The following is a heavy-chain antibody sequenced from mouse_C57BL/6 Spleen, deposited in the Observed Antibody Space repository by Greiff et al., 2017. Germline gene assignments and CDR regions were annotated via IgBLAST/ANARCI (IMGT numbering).Heavy chain of an antibody. CDR3: ARESTVVATKGYYYAMDY. Sequence: QVQLQQPGAELVKPGASVKMSCKASGYTFTSYWITWVKQRPGQGLEWIGDIYPGSGSTNYNEKFKSKATLTVDTSTSTAYMQLSSLTSEDSAVYYCARESTVVATKGYYYAMDYWGQGTSVTVSS. D-gene: IGHD1-1*01. CDR2: IYPGSGST. CDR1: GYTFTSYW. J-gene: IGHJ4*01. V-gene: IGHV1-55*01.